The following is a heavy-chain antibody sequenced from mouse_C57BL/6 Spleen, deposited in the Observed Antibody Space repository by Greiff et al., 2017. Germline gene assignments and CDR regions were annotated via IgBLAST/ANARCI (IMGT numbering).Heavy chain of an antibody. CDR3: ARRGYDGYYGDFDD. CDR1: GYAFSSSW. D-gene: IGHD2-3*01. V-gene: IGHV1-82*01. Sequence: QVQLQQSGPELVKPGASVKISCKASGYAFSSSWMNWVKQRPGKGLEWIGRIYPGDGDTNYNGKFKGKATLTADKSSSTAYMQLSSLTSEDSAVYFWARRGYDGYYGDFDDWGQGTTLTVSS. J-gene: IGHJ2*01. CDR2: IYPGDGDT.